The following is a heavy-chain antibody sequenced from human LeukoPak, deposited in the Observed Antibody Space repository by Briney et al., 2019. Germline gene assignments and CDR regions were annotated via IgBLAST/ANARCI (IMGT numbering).Heavy chain of an antibody. D-gene: IGHD6-13*01. CDR2: ISGSGGST. CDR3: AKRYSSSWYPPYYFDY. V-gene: IGHV3-23*01. J-gene: IGHJ4*02. Sequence: QPGGSLRLSCAACGFTFSSYGMSWVRQAPGKGLEWVSAISGSGGSTYYADSVKGRFTISRDNSKNTLYLQMNSLRAEDTAVYYGAKRYSSSWYPPYYFDYWGQGTLVTVSS. CDR1: GFTFSSYG.